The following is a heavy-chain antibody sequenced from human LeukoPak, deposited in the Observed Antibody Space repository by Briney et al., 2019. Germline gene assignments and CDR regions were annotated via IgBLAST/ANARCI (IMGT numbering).Heavy chain of an antibody. D-gene: IGHD3-9*01. Sequence: DPGGSLRLSCAASGFTFSNYAMSWVRQAPGKGLEWVSAITGSGGGTYYADSVKGRSTISRDNSKNTLYLQMNSLRVEDTAVYYCAKWGDYDVLTGYYDPDYWGQGTLVTVSS. CDR2: ITGSGGGT. CDR1: GFTFSNYA. J-gene: IGHJ4*02. CDR3: AKWGDYDVLTGYYDPDY. V-gene: IGHV3-23*01.